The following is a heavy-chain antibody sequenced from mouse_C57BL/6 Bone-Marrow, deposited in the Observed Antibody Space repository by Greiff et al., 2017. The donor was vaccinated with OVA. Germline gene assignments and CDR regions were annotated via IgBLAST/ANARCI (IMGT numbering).Heavy chain of an antibody. CDR1: GFTFSSYA. CDR3: TRDSYYAMDY. J-gene: IGHJ4*01. Sequence: EVNVVESGEGLVKPGGSLKLSCAASGFTFSSYAMSWVRQTPEKRLEWVAYISSGGDYTYYADTMKGRFTISRDNARNTLYLQMSSLKSEDTAMYYCTRDSYYAMDYWGQGTSVTVSS. V-gene: IGHV5-9-1*02. CDR2: ISSGGDYT.